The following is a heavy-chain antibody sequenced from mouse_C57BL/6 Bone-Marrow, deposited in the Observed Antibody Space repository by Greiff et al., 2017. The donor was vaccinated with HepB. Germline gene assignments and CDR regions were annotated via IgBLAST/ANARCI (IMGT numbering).Heavy chain of an antibody. CDR1: GYTFTSHW. CDR3: ARRFYYYGSSRYYFDY. J-gene: IGHJ2*01. V-gene: IGHV1-56*01. CDR2: IFPGSGST. D-gene: IGHD1-1*01. Sequence: QVQLQQSGPELVRPGASVKISCKAPGYTFTSHWMQWVRQRPGQGLEWIGEIFPGSGSTYSNEKFKGKATLTVDTSSSTAYMQLSSLTSEDSAVYFCARRFYYYGSSRYYFDYWGQGTTLTVSS.